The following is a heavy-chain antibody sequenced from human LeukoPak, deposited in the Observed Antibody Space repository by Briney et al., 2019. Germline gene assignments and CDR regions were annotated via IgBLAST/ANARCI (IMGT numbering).Heavy chain of an antibody. J-gene: IGHJ6*03. V-gene: IGHV4-59*01. D-gene: IGHD3-3*01. CDR1: GGSFSGYY. Sequence: SETLSLTCAVYGGSFSGYYWSWIRQPPGKGLEWIGYIYYSGSTNYNPSLKSRVTISVDTSKNQFSLKLSSVTAADTAVYYCARTIFGVPPDYYYYMDVWGKGTTVTVSS. CDR2: IYYSGST. CDR3: ARTIFGVPPDYYYYMDV.